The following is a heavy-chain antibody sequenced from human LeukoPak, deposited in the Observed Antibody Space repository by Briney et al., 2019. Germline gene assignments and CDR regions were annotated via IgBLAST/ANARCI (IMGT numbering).Heavy chain of an antibody. V-gene: IGHV4-59*01. D-gene: IGHD2-2*02. J-gene: IGHJ4*02. Sequence: SETLSLTCTVSGGSISNYYWSWIRQPPGKGLEWIGYIYYSGSTNYNTSLKSRVTISVDTSKNQFSLKLSSVTAADTAVYYCARYHCTSTSCYNFDYWGQGTLVTVSS. CDR1: GGSISNYY. CDR2: IYYSGST. CDR3: ARYHCTSTSCYNFDY.